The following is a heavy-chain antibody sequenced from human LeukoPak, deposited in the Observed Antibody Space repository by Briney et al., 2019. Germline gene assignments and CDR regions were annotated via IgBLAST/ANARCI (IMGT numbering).Heavy chain of an antibody. Sequence: GASVKVSCKASGYTFTGYYMHWVRQAPGQGLEWMGWINPNSGGTNYAQKFQGRVTMTRDTSISTAYMELSRLRSDDTAVYYCARAAYGDYRRPTHMDVWGKGTTVTISS. CDR3: ARAAYGDYRRPTHMDV. V-gene: IGHV1-2*02. CDR1: GYTFTGYY. D-gene: IGHD4-17*01. J-gene: IGHJ6*03. CDR2: INPNSGGT.